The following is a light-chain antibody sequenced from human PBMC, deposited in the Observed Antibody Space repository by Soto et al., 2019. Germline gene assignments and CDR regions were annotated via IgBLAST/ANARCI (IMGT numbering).Light chain of an antibody. Sequence: QSALTQPPSASGSPGQSVAISCTGTNSDIGNYNFVSWYQQHPGKAPKLMTYEVTNRPSGVSNRFSGSKSANTASLTISGLQAEDEADYYCSSYTSSGTLVFGGGTKVTVL. CDR1: NSDIGNYNF. V-gene: IGLV2-14*01. J-gene: IGLJ2*01. CDR3: SSYTSSGTLV. CDR2: EVT.